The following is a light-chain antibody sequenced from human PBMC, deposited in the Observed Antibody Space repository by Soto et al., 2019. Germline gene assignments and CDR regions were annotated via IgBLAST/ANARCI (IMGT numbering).Light chain of an antibody. V-gene: IGKV1-17*01. CDR3: LQQNSSQWT. Sequence: DIQMTQSPSSLSASVGDRVAITCRASQGIGNALGWYQQKPGKAPKSLIYAASSLQSWVPLRFSGSGSGTEFTLTISSLQPEDFATYYCLQQNSSQWTFGQGTKVEIK. J-gene: IGKJ1*01. CDR2: AAS. CDR1: QGIGNA.